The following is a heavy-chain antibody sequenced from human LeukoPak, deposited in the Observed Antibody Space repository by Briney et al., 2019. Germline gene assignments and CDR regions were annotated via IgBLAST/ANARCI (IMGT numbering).Heavy chain of an antibody. Sequence: GGSLRLSCVASGFTFSRYWIHWVRQAPGKGLVWVSSISSDGSSTSYADSVKGRFTISRGNAKNTLSLQMNSLRAEDTAVYYCARDHGSYYFDYWGQGILVTVSS. CDR2: ISSDGSST. D-gene: IGHD3-10*01. J-gene: IGHJ4*02. CDR3: ARDHGSYYFDY. CDR1: GFTFSRYW. V-gene: IGHV3-74*01.